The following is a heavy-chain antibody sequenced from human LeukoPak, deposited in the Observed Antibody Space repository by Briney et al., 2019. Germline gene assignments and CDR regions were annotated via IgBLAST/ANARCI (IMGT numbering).Heavy chain of an antibody. CDR1: GFTFSDYW. Sequence: PGGSLRLSCAASGFTFSDYWMTWVRQAPGKGLEWVANIKPDGSEKYYVDSVKGRSTISRDNSKNTLYLQMNSLRAEDTAVYYCAKGSLADIDYWGQGTLVTVSS. J-gene: IGHJ4*02. D-gene: IGHD3-16*01. CDR2: IKPDGSEK. CDR3: AKGSLADIDY. V-gene: IGHV3-7*01.